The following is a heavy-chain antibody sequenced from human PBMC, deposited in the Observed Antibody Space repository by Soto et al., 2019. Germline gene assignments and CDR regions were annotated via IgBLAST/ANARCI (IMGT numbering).Heavy chain of an antibody. CDR3: ARRIVATERFDY. D-gene: IGHD5-12*01. CDR2: IYYSGST. CDR1: GGSISSGGYY. J-gene: IGHJ4*02. V-gene: IGHV4-31*03. Sequence: ASETLSLTCTVSGGSISSGGYYWNWIRQHPGKGLEWIGYIYYSGSTYYNPSLKSRVTISVDTSKNQFSLKLSSVTAADTAVYYCARRIVATERFDYWGQGALVTVSS.